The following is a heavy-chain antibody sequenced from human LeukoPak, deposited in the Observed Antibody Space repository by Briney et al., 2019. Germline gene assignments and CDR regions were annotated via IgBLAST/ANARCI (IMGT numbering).Heavy chain of an antibody. CDR1: GGTFSSYG. Sequence: SVKVSCKASGGTFSSYGISWVRQAPGQGLEWMGGIIPIFGIANYAQKFQGRVTITADESTSTAYMELSSLRSEDTAVYYCARSSGTSSLPVDYYYMDVWGKGTTVTVSS. CDR2: IIPIFGIA. CDR3: ARSSGTSSLPVDYYYMDV. J-gene: IGHJ6*03. D-gene: IGHD2-2*01. V-gene: IGHV1-69*13.